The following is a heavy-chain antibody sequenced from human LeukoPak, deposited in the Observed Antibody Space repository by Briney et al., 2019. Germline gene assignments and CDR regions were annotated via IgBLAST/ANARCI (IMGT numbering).Heavy chain of an antibody. CDR3: ARDGYHYYYMDV. V-gene: IGHV1-46*01. Sequence: ASVKVSCKASGYTFTSYYMHWVRRAPGQGLEWMGIINPSGGSTSYAQKFQGRVTMTRDMSTSTVYMELSSLRSEDTAVYYCARDGYHYYYMDVWGKGTTVTVSS. CDR2: INPSGGST. J-gene: IGHJ6*03. CDR1: GYTFTSYY.